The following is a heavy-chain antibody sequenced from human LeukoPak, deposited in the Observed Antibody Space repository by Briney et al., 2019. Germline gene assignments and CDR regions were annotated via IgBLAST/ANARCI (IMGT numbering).Heavy chain of an antibody. CDR1: GYTFTSYF. D-gene: IGHD5-12*01. CDR3: TREVADYGMDV. Sequence: GASVKVSCKASGYTFTSYFMHWVRQAPGQGLEWMGGIIPIFGTANYAQKFQGRVTITADESTSTAYMELSSLRSEDTAVYYCTREVADYGMDVWGQGTTVTVSS. V-gene: IGHV1-69*13. CDR2: IIPIFGTA. J-gene: IGHJ6*02.